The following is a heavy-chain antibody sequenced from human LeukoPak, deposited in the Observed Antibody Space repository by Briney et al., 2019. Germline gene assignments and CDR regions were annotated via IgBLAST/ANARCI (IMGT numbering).Heavy chain of an antibody. Sequence: PSETLSLTCTVSGGSISSSSYYWGWIRQPPGKGLEWIGSIYYSGSTYYNPSLKSRVTISVDTSKNQFSLKLSSVTASDTAVYYCARDPLAVAGIDAFDIWGQGTMVTVSS. CDR1: GGSISSSSYY. CDR2: IYYSGST. D-gene: IGHD6-19*01. J-gene: IGHJ3*02. V-gene: IGHV4-39*07. CDR3: ARDPLAVAGIDAFDI.